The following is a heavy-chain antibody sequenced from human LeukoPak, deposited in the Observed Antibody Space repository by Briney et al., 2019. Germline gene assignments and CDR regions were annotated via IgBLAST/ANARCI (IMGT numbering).Heavy chain of an antibody. CDR1: GFIFSNYA. V-gene: IGHV3-30*10. Sequence: PGGSLRLSCATSGFIFSNYAMHWVRQAAGKGLEWVAVISRDGENKYYINSVKGRFTISRDNSKNTLSLHMTSLRPEDTAMYYCAKDSYYYDSSGYYSLPDYWGQGTLVTVSS. CDR2: ISRDGENK. CDR3: AKDSYYYDSSGYYSLPDY. D-gene: IGHD3-22*01. J-gene: IGHJ4*02.